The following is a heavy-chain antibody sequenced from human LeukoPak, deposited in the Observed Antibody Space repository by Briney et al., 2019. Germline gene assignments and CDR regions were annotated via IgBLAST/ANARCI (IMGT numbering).Heavy chain of an antibody. CDR3: AREAVWPPLVY. Sequence: SETLSLTCAVYGGSFSGYYWSWIRQPPGKGLEWIGEINHSGSTNYNPSLKSRVTISVDTSKNQFSLKLSSVTAADTAVYYCAREAVWPPLVYWGQGTLVTVSS. J-gene: IGHJ4*02. CDR2: INHSGST. V-gene: IGHV4-34*01. D-gene: IGHD6-25*01. CDR1: GGSFSGYY.